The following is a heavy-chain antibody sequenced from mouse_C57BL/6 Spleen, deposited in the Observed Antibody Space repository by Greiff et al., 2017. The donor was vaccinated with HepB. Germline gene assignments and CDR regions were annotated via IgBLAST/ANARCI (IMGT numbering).Heavy chain of an antibody. CDR2: ISSGSSTI. D-gene: IGHD5-5*01. J-gene: IGHJ4*01. V-gene: IGHV5-17*01. Sequence: EVHLVESGGGLVKPGGSLKLSCAASGFTFSDYGMHWVRQAPEKGLEWVAYISSGSSTIYNEDTVKGRYTISRDNAKNTLFLQMTSLRSEDTAMYYCARVNYLYYYAMDYWGQGTSVTVSS. CDR1: GFTFSDYG. CDR3: ARVNYLYYYAMDY.